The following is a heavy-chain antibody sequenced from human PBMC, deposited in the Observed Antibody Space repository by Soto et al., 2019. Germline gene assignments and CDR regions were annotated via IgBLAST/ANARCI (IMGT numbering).Heavy chain of an antibody. CDR3: ARVRLITYPPQYLDSSGPFDY. V-gene: IGHV1-2*04. Sequence: ASVKVSCKASGYTFTGYYMHWVRQAPGQGLEWMGWINPNSGGTNYAQKFQGWVTMTRDTSISTAYMLLSSLRLEDTAVYYCARVRLITYPPQYLDSSGPFDYGGQGTLVTVSS. J-gene: IGHJ4*02. D-gene: IGHD3-22*01. CDR1: GYTFTGYY. CDR2: INPNSGGT.